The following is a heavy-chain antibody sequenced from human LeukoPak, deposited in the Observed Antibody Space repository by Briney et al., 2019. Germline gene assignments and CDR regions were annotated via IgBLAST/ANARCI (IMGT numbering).Heavy chain of an antibody. CDR1: GLTFSTYY. D-gene: IGHD3-22*01. V-gene: IGHV3-74*01. Sequence: GGSLRLSCAASGLTFSTYYMHWVRQAPGKGLVWVSRISSDGSSTVYADSVKGRFTISRDNANNALYLQMSSLRAEDTSVYYCARYSNGHLDYWGRGALVTVSS. CDR3: ARYSNGHLDY. J-gene: IGHJ4*02. CDR2: ISSDGSST.